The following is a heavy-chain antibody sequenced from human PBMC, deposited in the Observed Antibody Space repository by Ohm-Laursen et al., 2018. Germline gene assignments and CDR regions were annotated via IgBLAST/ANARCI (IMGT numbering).Heavy chain of an antibody. V-gene: IGHV3-21*01. CDR3: ARDGSREGDIVVVPAIDY. D-gene: IGHD2-2*01. CDR2: ISSSSSYI. Sequence: SLRLSCAASGFTFSSYSMNWVRQAPGKGLEWVSSISSSSSYIYYADSVKGRFTISRDNAKNPLYLQMNSLRAEDTAVYYCARDGSREGDIVVVPAIDYWGQGTLVTVSS. J-gene: IGHJ4*02. CDR1: GFTFSSYS.